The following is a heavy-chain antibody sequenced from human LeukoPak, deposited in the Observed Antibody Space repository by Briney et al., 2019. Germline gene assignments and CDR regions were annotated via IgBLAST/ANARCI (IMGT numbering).Heavy chain of an antibody. CDR3: AKVDTLGGVIASHYYGMDV. D-gene: IGHD3-16*02. V-gene: IGHV3-30*18. CDR1: GFSFSSYV. CDR2: ISYDGSNT. J-gene: IGHJ6*02. Sequence: GGSLRLSCGASGFSFSSYVMHWVRQAPGKGLEWVAVISYDGSNTYHAGSVKGRFTISRDNSGNKLYLQMNSLRAEDTAVYYCAKVDTLGGVIASHYYGMDVWGQGTTVTVSS.